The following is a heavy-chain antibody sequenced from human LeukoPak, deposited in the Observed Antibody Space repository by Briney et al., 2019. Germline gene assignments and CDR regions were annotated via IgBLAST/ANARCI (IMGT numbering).Heavy chain of an antibody. J-gene: IGHJ6*02. Sequence: SETLSLTCTVSVDSISSYYWSWIPQPAGKGLEWIVRIYTNGSTNYNPSLKRRVPMSVAPSQNQFSLKLSSVNAADRAVYSCARGIGHCSGGSCYNYRMDVWGQGTTVTVSS. V-gene: IGHV4-4*07. CDR2: IYTNGST. CDR1: VDSISSYY. CDR3: ARGIGHCSGGSCYNYRMDV. D-gene: IGHD2-15*01.